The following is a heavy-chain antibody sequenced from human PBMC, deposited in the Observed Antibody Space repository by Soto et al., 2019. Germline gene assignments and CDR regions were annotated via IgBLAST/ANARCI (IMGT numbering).Heavy chain of an antibody. CDR1: GFTFSSYA. CDR3: ARTSPDSGYDYDYYYGMDV. D-gene: IGHD5-12*01. J-gene: IGHJ6*02. CDR2: ISYDGSNK. V-gene: IGHV3-30-3*01. Sequence: GGSLRLSCAASGFTFSSYARHWVRQAPGKGLEWVAVISYDGSNKYYADSVKGRFTISRDNSKNTLYLQMNSLRAEDTAVYYCARTSPDSGYDYDYYYGMDVWGQGTTLTVSS.